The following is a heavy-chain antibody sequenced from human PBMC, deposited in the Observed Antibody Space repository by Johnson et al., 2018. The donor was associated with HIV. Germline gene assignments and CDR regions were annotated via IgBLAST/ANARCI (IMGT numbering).Heavy chain of an antibody. CDR2: ISGSGGYT. CDR1: GFTLSSYA. V-gene: IGHV3-23*04. J-gene: IGHJ3*02. CDR3: AKDMFRWELLDGDTFDI. Sequence: VQLVESGGGVVQPGRSLRLSCAASGFTLSSYAMSWVRQAPWKGLEWVSAISGSGGYTYYADSVKGRFTISRDSSKNTLYLQMNSLRAEDTAVYYCAKDMFRWELLDGDTFDIWGQGTMVTVSS. D-gene: IGHD1-26*01.